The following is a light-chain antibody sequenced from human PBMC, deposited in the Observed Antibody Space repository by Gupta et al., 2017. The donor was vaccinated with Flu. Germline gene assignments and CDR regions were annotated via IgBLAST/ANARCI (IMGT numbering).Light chain of an antibody. CDR2: WAS. CDR3: QQYYSTPT. Sequence: DIVMTQSPDSLAVSLGERATINCKSSQSVLYSSNNKNYLAWYQQKPGQPPKLLIYWASTRESGVPDRFSGSGSGXDFTLTXSSLQAEDVAVYYCQQYYSTPTFGXGTKVDIK. V-gene: IGKV4-1*01. J-gene: IGKJ3*01. CDR1: QSVLYSSNNKNY.